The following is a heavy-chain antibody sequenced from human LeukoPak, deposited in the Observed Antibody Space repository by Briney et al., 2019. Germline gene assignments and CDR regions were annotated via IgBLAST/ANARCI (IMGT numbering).Heavy chain of an antibody. V-gene: IGHV3-30*02. D-gene: IGHD3-10*01. Sequence: PGGSLRLSCAASGFSFDTYAMHWVRQAPGQGLEWVALIWHDGSHKFYSNSVRGQFTISRDNSKNTVYLQMNSLRAEDTAVYYCAKAPGVRGVIRKYYFDYWGQGTLVTVSS. J-gene: IGHJ4*02. CDR1: GFSFDTYA. CDR2: IWHDGSHK. CDR3: AKAPGVRGVIRKYYFDY.